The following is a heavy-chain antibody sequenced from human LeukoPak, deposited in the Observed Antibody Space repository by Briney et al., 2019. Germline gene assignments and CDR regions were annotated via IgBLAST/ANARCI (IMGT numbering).Heavy chain of an antibody. Sequence: GGSLRLSCAASGFTFSSYAMGWVRQAPGKGLEWVSAISGSGGSTYYADSVKGRFTISRDNSKNTLYLQMNSLRAEDTAVYYCAKVSDSYYYDSRPQYYFDYWGQGTLVTVSS. D-gene: IGHD3-22*01. CDR3: AKVSDSYYYDSRPQYYFDY. J-gene: IGHJ4*02. CDR2: ISGSGGST. V-gene: IGHV3-23*01. CDR1: GFTFSSYA.